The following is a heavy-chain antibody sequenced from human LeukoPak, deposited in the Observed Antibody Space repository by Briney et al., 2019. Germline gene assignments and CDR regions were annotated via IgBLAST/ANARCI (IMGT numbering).Heavy chain of an antibody. Sequence: GGSLRLSCAASGFTFSNYWMSWVRQAPGKGLEWVANIKQGGGEKYYVDSVKGRFTISRDNAKNSLYLQMNSLRAEDTAVYYCARDKRVGATLFDYWGQGTLVTVSS. V-gene: IGHV3-7*01. D-gene: IGHD1-26*01. CDR1: GFTFSNYW. CDR3: ARDKRVGATLFDY. J-gene: IGHJ4*02. CDR2: IKQGGGEK.